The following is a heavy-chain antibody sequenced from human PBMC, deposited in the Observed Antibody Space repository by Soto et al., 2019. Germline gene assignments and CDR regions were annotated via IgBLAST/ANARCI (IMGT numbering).Heavy chain of an antibody. CDR2: VYYSGGA. CDR1: GGSIDNSHSF. Sequence: PSETLSLTCDVSGGSIDNSHSFWGWVRQPPGKGLELIGSVYYSGGAYYSPSLKSRVTVSVDTSKNQLSLRVSAVTAADTAVYYSARYCTHGVCSNPFYYYGMDVWGQGSPVTVS. V-gene: IGHV4-39*01. CDR3: ARYCTHGVCSNPFYYYGMDV. D-gene: IGHD2-8*01. J-gene: IGHJ6*02.